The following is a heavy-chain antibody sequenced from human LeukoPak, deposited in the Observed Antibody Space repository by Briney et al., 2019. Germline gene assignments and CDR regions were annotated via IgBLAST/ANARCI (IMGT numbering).Heavy chain of an antibody. D-gene: IGHD5-18*01. CDR3: AREDSSMVLTLDY. V-gene: IGHV3-23*01. CDR1: AFTFSRDD. Sequence: GGSLRLSCAPSAFTFSRDDMAWVRQPPGKRPEWISSISGNGAGTHYIDSVRGRFIISRDNSKNTVYLQMNSLRAEDTAIYYCAREDSSMVLTLDYWGQGTLVTVSS. CDR2: ISGNGAGT. J-gene: IGHJ4*02.